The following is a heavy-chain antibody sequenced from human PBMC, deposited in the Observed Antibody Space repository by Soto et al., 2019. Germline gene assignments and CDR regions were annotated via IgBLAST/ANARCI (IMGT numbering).Heavy chain of an antibody. CDR2: ISANGGTT. V-gene: IGHV3-23*01. D-gene: IGHD7-27*01. Sequence: GAARRLSCVASGFTVSCYAMSWVRKAPGQGLEWVSAISANGGTTYYIDSVKGRFTISRDNSKNTVYLQMNSLRAEDTAIYYCANGGTGEGYFDNWGQGALVTVSS. J-gene: IGHJ4*02. CDR1: GFTVSCYA. CDR3: ANGGTGEGYFDN.